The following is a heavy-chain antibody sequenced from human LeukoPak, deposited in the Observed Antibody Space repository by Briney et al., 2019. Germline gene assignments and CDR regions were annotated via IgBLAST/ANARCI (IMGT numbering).Heavy chain of an antibody. CDR1: GFTFSSYE. V-gene: IGHV3-48*03. J-gene: IGHJ6*03. CDR2: ISSSGSTI. D-gene: IGHD1-26*01. CDR3: ARGSGSYSAYYYYMDV. Sequence: GGSLRLSCAASGFTFSSYEMNWVRQAPGKGLEWVSYISSSGSTIYYADSVKGRFAISRDNAKNSLYLQMNSLRAEDTAVYYCARGSGSYSAYYYYMDVWGKGTTVTISS.